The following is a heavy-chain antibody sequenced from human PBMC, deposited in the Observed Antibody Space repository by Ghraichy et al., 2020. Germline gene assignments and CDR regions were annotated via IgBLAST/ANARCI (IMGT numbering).Heavy chain of an antibody. V-gene: IGHV4-59*01. CDR2: IYYSGST. Sequence: GSLRLSCTVSGGSISSYYWSWIRQPPGKGLEWIGYIYYSGSTNYNPSLKSRVTISVDTSKNHFSLKLSAVTAADTAVYYCAGATSFGWFDPWGQGTLVTVSS. D-gene: IGHD5-12*01. CDR3: AGATSFGWFDP. CDR1: GGSISSYY. J-gene: IGHJ5*02.